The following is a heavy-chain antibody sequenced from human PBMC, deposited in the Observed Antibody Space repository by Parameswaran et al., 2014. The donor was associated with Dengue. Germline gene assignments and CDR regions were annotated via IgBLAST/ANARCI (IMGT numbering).Heavy chain of an antibody. J-gene: IGHJ5*02. CDR3: ARSRSIAAASGPGWFDP. V-gene: IGHV4-30-2*01. Sequence: PGKGLEWIGYIYHSGSTYYNPSLKSRVTISVDRSKNQFSLKLSSVTAADTAVYYCARSRSIAAASGPGWFDPWGQGTLVTVSS. CDR2: IYHSGST. D-gene: IGHD6-13*01.